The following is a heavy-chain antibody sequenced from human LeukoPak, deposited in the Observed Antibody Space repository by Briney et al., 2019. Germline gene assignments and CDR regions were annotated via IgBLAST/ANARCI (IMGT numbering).Heavy chain of an antibody. CDR1: GTALRTYA. D-gene: IGHD5-12*01. CDR2: ISINGGST. Sequence: PGGSLRLSCSASGTALRTYAMHWVRQPPGKGLYYVSAISINGGSTYYADSVRGRFTISRDNSKNTLYLQMSSLRPDDTAVYYCVRTYDENPLGWFDPWGQGTLVTVSS. CDR3: VRTYDENPLGWFDP. V-gene: IGHV3-64D*06. J-gene: IGHJ5*02.